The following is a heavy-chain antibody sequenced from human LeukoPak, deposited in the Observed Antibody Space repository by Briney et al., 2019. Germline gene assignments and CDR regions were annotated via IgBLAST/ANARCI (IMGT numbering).Heavy chain of an antibody. CDR3: ARVPLDDASRHYYPH. V-gene: IGHV1-3*04. CDR1: GYTFTNYG. CDR2: INTGNGNT. J-gene: IGHJ1*01. D-gene: IGHD3-10*01. Sequence: ASVKVSCKPSGYTFTNYGMHWVRQAPRQSPAWMGWINTGNGNTKSSQKFQDRVTLTRDTSASTAYMGLNSLSSEDTAVYYCARVPLDDASRHYYPHWGQGTLVTVSS.